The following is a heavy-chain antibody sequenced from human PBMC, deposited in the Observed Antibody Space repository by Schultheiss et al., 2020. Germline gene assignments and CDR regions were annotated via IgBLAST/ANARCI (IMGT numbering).Heavy chain of an antibody. J-gene: IGHJ4*02. V-gene: IGHV4-4*08. Sequence: SQTLSLTCTVSGGSISSYYWSWIRQPPGKGLEWIGEIYHSGSTNYNPSLKSRVTISVDTSKNQFSLRLRSVTAADTAVYFCARGEIDYWGQGTLVTVSS. CDR1: GGSISSYY. D-gene: IGHD5-24*01. CDR2: IYHSGST. CDR3: ARGEIDY.